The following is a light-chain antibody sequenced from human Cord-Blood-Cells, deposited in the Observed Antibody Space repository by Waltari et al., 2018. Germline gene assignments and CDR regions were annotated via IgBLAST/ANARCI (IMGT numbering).Light chain of an antibody. J-gene: IGKJ4*01. Sequence: AIRMNPAPFSFSASNGDRVPITCRARQGISSYLAWYQQKPGKAPKLLIYAASTLQSGVPSRFSGSGSGTDFTLTISCLQSEDFATYYCQQYYSYPLTFGGGTKVEIK. CDR3: QQYYSYPLT. V-gene: IGKV1-8*01. CDR1: QGISSY. CDR2: AAS.